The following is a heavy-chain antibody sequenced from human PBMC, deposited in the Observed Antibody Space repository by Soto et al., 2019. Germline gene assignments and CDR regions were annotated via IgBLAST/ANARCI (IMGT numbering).Heavy chain of an antibody. CDR1: GFSLSTRGLG. D-gene: IGHD3-16*01. CDR3: AHTNYYASWYCDY. J-gene: IGHJ4*02. Sequence: QITLKESGPTLVTPTQTLTLTCTFSGFSLSTRGLGVGWIRQPPGKALEWLALIYWDDDNRYSPSLKSRLTITKHTSKIQMVLTRSNMDPMDTPTYYCAHTNYYASWYCDYWGKGTLFTFSS. CDR2: IYWDDDN. V-gene: IGHV2-5*02.